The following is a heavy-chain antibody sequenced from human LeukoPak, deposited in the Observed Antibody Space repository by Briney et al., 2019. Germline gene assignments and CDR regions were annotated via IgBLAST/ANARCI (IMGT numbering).Heavy chain of an antibody. Sequence: ASVKVSCKASGYTFTGYYMHWVRQAPGQGLEWMGWINPNSGGTNYAQKFQDRVTMTRDTSISTAYMALSRLRSDDTAVYYCAIFRWSGYSNWFDPWGQGTLVTVSS. CDR2: INPNSGGT. D-gene: IGHD3-3*01. J-gene: IGHJ5*02. V-gene: IGHV1-2*02. CDR3: AIFRWSGYSNWFDP. CDR1: GYTFTGYY.